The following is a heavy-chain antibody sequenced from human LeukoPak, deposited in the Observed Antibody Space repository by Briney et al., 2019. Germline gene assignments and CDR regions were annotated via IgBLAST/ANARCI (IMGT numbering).Heavy chain of an antibody. CDR3: AREGFRSYYFDY. D-gene: IGHD6-6*01. CDR1: GFTFSSYW. V-gene: IGHV3-7*03. CDR2: IKEDGSEK. J-gene: IGHJ4*02. Sequence: GGSLRLSCAASGFTFSSYWMSWVRQAPGKGLEWVANIKEDGSEKYYVDSVKGRFTISRDNAKNSLYLQMNSLRAEDTALYYCAREGFRSYYFDYWGQGTLVTVSS.